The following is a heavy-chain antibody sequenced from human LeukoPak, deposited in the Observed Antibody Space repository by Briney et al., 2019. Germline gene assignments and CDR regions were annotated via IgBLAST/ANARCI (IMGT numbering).Heavy chain of an antibody. Sequence: GGSLRLSCAVSGFTVSTYYMSGVRQVRGKGLEGGSVIYSVGSTYYADSVKGRFTISRDNSKNTLYLKMNSLRAEDTAVYYCARDPVWFGELLYGRGANYFDYWGQGTLVTVSS. D-gene: IGHD3-10*01. J-gene: IGHJ4*02. V-gene: IGHV3-66*01. CDR3: ARDPVWFGELLYGRGANYFDY. CDR1: GFTVSTYY. CDR2: IYSVGST.